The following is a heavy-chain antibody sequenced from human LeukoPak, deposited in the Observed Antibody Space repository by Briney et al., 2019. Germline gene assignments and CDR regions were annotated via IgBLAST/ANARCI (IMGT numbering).Heavy chain of an antibody. CDR3: ARAATLLAGAFDI. J-gene: IGHJ3*02. V-gene: IGHV1-69*13. Sequence: PGASVKVSCKASGGTFSSYAISWVRQAPGQGLGWMGGIIPIFGTANYAQKFQGRVTITADESTSTAYMELSSLRSEDTAVYYCARAATLLAGAFDIWGQGTMVTVSS. CDR2: IIPIFGTA. D-gene: IGHD5-24*01. CDR1: GGTFSSYA.